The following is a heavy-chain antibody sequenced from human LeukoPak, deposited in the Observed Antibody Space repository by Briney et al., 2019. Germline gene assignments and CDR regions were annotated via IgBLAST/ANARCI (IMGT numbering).Heavy chain of an antibody. J-gene: IGHJ3*02. Sequence: SETLSLTFTVPGGSISSYYWSWIRQPPGKGLEWIGYIYYSGSTNYNPSLKSRVTISVDTSKNQFSLKLSSVTAADTAVYYCARDYYAHDAFDIWGQGTMVIVSS. V-gene: IGHV4-59*01. CDR3: ARDYYAHDAFDI. CDR1: GGSISSYY. D-gene: IGHD3-22*01. CDR2: IYYSGST.